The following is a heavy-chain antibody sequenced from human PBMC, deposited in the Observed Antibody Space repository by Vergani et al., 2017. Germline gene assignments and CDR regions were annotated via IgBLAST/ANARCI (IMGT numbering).Heavy chain of an antibody. J-gene: IGHJ3*02. V-gene: IGHV4-39*01. CDR3: ARRSPSYGDYLGVAFDI. CDR2: IYYTGTT. CDR1: GVSIGSNSYY. Sequence: QLQLQESGPGLVKPSETLSLTCTVSGVSIGSNSYYWGWIRQPPGKGLEWIGTIYYTGTTYYNEAHKSRLTISVDTSKNQFSLNLTSVTAADTAVYYCARRSPSYGDYLGVAFDIWGQGTMVTVSS. D-gene: IGHD4-17*01.